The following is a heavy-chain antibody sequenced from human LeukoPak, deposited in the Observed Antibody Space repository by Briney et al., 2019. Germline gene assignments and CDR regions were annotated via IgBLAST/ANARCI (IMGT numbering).Heavy chain of an antibody. CDR1: GFTFSSYG. Sequence: GGSLRLSCAASGFTFSSYGMHWVRQAPGKGLEWVSVIYSGGSTYYADSVKGRFTISRDNSKNTLYLQMNSLRAEDTAVYYCARESWYGDYWGQGTLVTVSS. D-gene: IGHD6-13*01. V-gene: IGHV3-53*01. J-gene: IGHJ4*02. CDR2: IYSGGST. CDR3: ARESWYGDY.